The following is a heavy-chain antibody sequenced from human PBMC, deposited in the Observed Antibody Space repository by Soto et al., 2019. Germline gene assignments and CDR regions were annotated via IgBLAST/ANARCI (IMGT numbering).Heavy chain of an antibody. J-gene: IGHJ5*02. Sequence: GGSLRLSCAASGFTFSDYYMSWIRQAPGKGLEWVSYISSSGSTIYYADSVKGRFTISRDNAKNSLYLQMNSLRAEDTAVYYCARDPSMVRGVISDTNWFDPWGQGTLVTVSS. D-gene: IGHD3-10*01. CDR2: ISSSGSTI. CDR3: ARDPSMVRGVISDTNWFDP. CDR1: GFTFSDYY. V-gene: IGHV3-11*01.